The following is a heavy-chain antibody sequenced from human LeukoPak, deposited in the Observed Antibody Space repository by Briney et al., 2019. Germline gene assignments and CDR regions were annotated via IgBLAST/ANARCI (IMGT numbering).Heavy chain of an antibody. CDR3: ARADSSIAARLSRSSIFNYYYYMDV. CDR1: GFRFDDYG. D-gene: IGHD6-6*01. J-gene: IGHJ6*03. Sequence: PGGSLRLSCAASGFRFDDYGMTWVRQAPGKGLEWVSGINWNGIRTGYADSVKGRFTISRDNAKNSLYLQMNSLRAEDTAVYYCARADSSIAARLSRSSIFNYYYYMDVWGKGTTVTVSS. CDR2: INWNGIRT. V-gene: IGHV3-20*04.